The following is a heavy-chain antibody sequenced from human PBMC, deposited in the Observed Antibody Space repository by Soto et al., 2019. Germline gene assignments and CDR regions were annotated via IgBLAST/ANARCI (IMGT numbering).Heavy chain of an antibody. CDR3: ARDPFTLYYESDGHPADAFDI. CDR1: GGSVTSGSYY. Sequence: KPSETLSLTCTVSGGSVTSGSYYWSWLRQPPGKGLEWIGYIFYNGNTKYNPSLKSRVTVSSDTSKNQFSLRLSSVTAADAAVYYCARDPFTLYYESDGHPADAFDIWGQGTMVTVSS. D-gene: IGHD3-22*01. J-gene: IGHJ3*02. V-gene: IGHV4-61*01. CDR2: IFYNGNT.